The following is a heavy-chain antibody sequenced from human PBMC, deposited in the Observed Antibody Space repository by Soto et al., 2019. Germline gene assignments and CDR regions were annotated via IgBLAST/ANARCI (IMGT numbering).Heavy chain of an antibody. J-gene: IGHJ4*02. Sequence: QLQLQESGPGLVKPSETLSLTCTVSGGSISSSSFYWGWVRQPPGKRLEWIGNVYYSGGTYHNPSLKSRVAISIDTSKNQFSLKLNSVTAADTAVYYCARLRGGVLGYWGQGTLVTVSS. CDR2: VYYSGGT. D-gene: IGHD2-8*02. CDR1: GGSISSSSFY. V-gene: IGHV4-39*01. CDR3: ARLRGGVLGY.